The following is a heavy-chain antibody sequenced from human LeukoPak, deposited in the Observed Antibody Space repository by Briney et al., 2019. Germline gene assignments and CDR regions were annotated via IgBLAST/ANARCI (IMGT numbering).Heavy chain of an antibody. Sequence: PSETLSLTCTVSGGSITGYYWNWIRQPPGKGLEWIGYIYYSGSTSYNPSLNSRVTISVDTSKNQFSLKLSTVTAADTAVYYCARSLLGIWNYFDFWGQGTLVTVSS. J-gene: IGHJ4*02. V-gene: IGHV4-59*08. CDR1: GGSITGYY. CDR3: ARSLLGIWNYFDF. D-gene: IGHD7-27*01. CDR2: IYYSGST.